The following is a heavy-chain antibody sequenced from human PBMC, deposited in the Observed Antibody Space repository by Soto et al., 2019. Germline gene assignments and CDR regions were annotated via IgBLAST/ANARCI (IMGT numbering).Heavy chain of an antibody. J-gene: IGHJ4*02. V-gene: IGHV3-21*01. CDR3: AKISEAGSFFDY. CDR2: VSSSSSYI. D-gene: IGHD6-13*01. CDR1: AFTFSSYR. Sequence: PGGSLRLSCEASAFTFSSYRMQWVRQAPGKGLEWVSSVSSSSSYIYYADSVKGRFTISRDNAKKSLYLQMNSLRAEDTAVYYCAKISEAGSFFDYWGQGTLVTVSS.